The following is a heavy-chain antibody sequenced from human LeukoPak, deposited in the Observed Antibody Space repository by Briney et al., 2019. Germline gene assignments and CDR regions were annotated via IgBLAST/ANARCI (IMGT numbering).Heavy chain of an antibody. J-gene: IGHJ4*02. CDR3: TTGPSYGYEW. Sequence: GGSLRLSCAASGMTFSNHWMHWVRRAPGKGLVWVSLIKTDGRTTIYADSVKGRFTISRDNGKSTLDLQMNSLRAEDTAIYYCTTGPSYGYEWWGQGTVVTVSS. V-gene: IGHV3-74*01. D-gene: IGHD3-16*01. CDR1: GMTFSNHW. CDR2: IKTDGRTT.